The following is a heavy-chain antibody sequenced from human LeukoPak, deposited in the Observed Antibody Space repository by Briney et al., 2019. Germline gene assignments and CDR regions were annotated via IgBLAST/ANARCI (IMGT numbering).Heavy chain of an antibody. Sequence: GGSLRLSCAASGFTFSSYGMHWVRQAPGKGLEWVAVISYDGSNKYYADSVKGRSTISRDNSKNTLYLQMNSLRAEDTAVYYCAKDPAGAPEYYFDYWGQGTLVTVSS. V-gene: IGHV3-30*18. CDR3: AKDPAGAPEYYFDY. D-gene: IGHD1-14*01. CDR1: GFTFSSYG. J-gene: IGHJ4*02. CDR2: ISYDGSNK.